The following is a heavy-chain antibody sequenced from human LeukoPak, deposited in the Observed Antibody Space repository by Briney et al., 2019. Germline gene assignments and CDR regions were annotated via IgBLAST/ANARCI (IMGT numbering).Heavy chain of an antibody. CDR2: ISAYNGNT. V-gene: IGHV1-18*01. CDR1: GYTFTSYG. J-gene: IGHJ1*01. D-gene: IGHD3-22*01. Sequence: ASVKVSCKASGYTFTSYGISWVRQAPGQGLEWMGWISAYNGNTNYAQKPQGRVTMTTDTSTSTAYMELRSLRSDDTAVYYCARGYYYDSSGYYGHFQHWGQGTLVTVSS. CDR3: ARGYYYDSSGYYGHFQH.